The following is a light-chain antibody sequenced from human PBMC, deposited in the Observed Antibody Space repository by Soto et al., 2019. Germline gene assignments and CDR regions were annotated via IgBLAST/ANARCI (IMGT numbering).Light chain of an antibody. Sequence: EIVLTQSPGTLSLSPGERATLSCRTSQSVSSSYLAWYQQKPGQAPRLLIYGASSRATGIPGRFSGSGSGTDFTLTISRLEPEDFAVYYCQQTYSSPQTFGQGTKLEIK. CDR1: QSVSSSY. CDR3: QQTYSSPQT. J-gene: IGKJ2*01. V-gene: IGKV3-20*01. CDR2: GAS.